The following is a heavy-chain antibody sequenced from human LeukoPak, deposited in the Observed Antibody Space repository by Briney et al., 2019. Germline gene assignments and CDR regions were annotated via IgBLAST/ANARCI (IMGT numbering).Heavy chain of an antibody. CDR3: ARANVPGYSSSWYIYNWFYP. J-gene: IGHJ5*02. V-gene: IGHV4-59*01. D-gene: IGHD6-13*01. CDR2: IYYSGST. CDR1: GGSISSYY. Sequence: PSETLSLTCTVSGGSISSYYWSWIRQPPGKGLEWIGYIYYSGSTNYNPSLKSRVTISVDTSKNQFSLKLSSVTAADTAVYYCARANVPGYSSSWYIYNWFYPWGQGTLVTVSS.